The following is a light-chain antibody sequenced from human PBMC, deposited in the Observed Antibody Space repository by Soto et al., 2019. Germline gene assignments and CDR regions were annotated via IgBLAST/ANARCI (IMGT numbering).Light chain of an antibody. J-gene: IGKJ5*01. Sequence: IGITQSPSSLSASTGDRFTITCRASQSISSWLAWYQQKPGKAPKILIYDVSSLESGVPSRFRGSGSGTEFTLTISRLQPEDSLTYYCQQAKSFPITFGQGTRLEIK. CDR3: QQAKSFPIT. CDR1: QSISSW. V-gene: IGKV1-12*01. CDR2: DVS.